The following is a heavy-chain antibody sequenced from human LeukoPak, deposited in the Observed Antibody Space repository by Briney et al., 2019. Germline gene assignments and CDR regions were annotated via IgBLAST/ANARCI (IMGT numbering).Heavy chain of an antibody. CDR1: GYTFTSFD. CDR3: AREIEYSGYFDY. Sequence: ASVKVSCKASGYTFTSFDINWVRQATGQGLEWMGWLNPNSGNTGYAQKFQGRVTITRNTSISTAYMELSSLRSEDTAVYYCAREIEYSGYFDYWGQGTLVTVSS. CDR2: LNPNSGNT. D-gene: IGHD5-12*01. V-gene: IGHV1-8*03. J-gene: IGHJ4*02.